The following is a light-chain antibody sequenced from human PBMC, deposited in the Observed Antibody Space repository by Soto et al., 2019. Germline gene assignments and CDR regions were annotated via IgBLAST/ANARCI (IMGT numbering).Light chain of an antibody. Sequence: QSALTQPRSVSGSPGQSVPISSTGTTIVVGGYNYVSWYQQHPGKAPKLMIYDVSKRPSGVPDRFSGSKSGNTASLTISGLQAEDEADYYCCSYAGSYTFEVFGGGTKLTVL. CDR1: TIVVGGYNY. V-gene: IGLV2-11*01. CDR3: CSYAGSYTFEV. J-gene: IGLJ2*01. CDR2: DVS.